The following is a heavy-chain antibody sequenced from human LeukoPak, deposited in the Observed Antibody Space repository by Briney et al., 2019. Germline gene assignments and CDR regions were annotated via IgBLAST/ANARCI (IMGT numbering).Heavy chain of an antibody. Sequence: SETLSLTCAVYGGSFSGYYWSWIRQPPGKGLEGIGEINHSGSTNYNPSLKSRVTISVDTSKNQFSLKLSSVTAADTAVYYCARRRGYSYGYTVRGWYFDLWGRGTLVTVSS. CDR3: ARRRGYSYGYTVRGWYFDL. J-gene: IGHJ2*01. CDR1: GGSFSGYY. V-gene: IGHV4-34*01. CDR2: INHSGST. D-gene: IGHD5-18*01.